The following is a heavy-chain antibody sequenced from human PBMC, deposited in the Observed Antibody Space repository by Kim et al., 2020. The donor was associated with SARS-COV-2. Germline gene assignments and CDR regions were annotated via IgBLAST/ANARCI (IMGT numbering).Heavy chain of an antibody. D-gene: IGHD2-2*01. CDR2: INTNTGNP. CDR3: ARDYCSSTSCYGGNPTDY. V-gene: IGHV7-4-1*02. J-gene: IGHJ4*02. Sequence: ASVKVSCKASGYTFTSYAMNWVRQAPGQGLEWMGWINTNTGNPTYAQGFTGRFVFSLDTSVSTAYLQISSLKAEDTAVYYCARDYCSSTSCYGGNPTDYWGQGTLVTVSS. CDR1: GYTFTSYA.